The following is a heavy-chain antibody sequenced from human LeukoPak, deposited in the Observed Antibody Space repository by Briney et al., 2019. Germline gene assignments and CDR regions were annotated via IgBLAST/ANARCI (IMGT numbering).Heavy chain of an antibody. CDR2: IYYSGST. V-gene: IGHV4-59*01. J-gene: IGHJ4*02. Sequence: SETLSLTCTVSGGSISSYYWSWIRQPPGKGLEWIGYIYYSGSTNYNPSLKSRVAVSLDTSKNQFSLKLSSVTAADTAVYYCARERRDGYNDFDYWGQGTLVTVSS. CDR1: GGSISSYY. CDR3: ARERRDGYNDFDY. D-gene: IGHD5-24*01.